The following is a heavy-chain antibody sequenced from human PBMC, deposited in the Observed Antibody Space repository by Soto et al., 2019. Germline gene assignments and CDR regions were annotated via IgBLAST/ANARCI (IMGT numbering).Heavy chain of an antibody. CDR2: INHSGST. V-gene: IGHV4-34*01. D-gene: IGHD3-22*01. CDR3: ARGQGGYYYSHYYYGMDV. Sequence: SETLSLTCAVYGGSFSGYYWSWIRQPPGKGLEWIGEINHSGSTNYNPSLKSRVTISVDTSKNQFSLKLSSVTAADTAVYYCARGQGGYYYSHYYYGMDVWGQGTTVTASS. J-gene: IGHJ6*02. CDR1: GGSFSGYY.